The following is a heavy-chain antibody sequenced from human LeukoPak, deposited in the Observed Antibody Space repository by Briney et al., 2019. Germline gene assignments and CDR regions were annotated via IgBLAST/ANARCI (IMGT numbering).Heavy chain of an antibody. Sequence: SDTLSLTCAVSGYSISSSNWWGWIRQPPGKGLEWIGYIYYSGSIYYNPSLKSRVTMSVDTSKNQFSLKLSSVTAVDTAVYYCARNMGDGLGIIDYWGQGTLVTVSS. CDR1: GYSISSSNW. CDR2: IYYSGSI. CDR3: ARNMGDGLGIIDY. V-gene: IGHV4-28*05. J-gene: IGHJ4*02. D-gene: IGHD3-10*01.